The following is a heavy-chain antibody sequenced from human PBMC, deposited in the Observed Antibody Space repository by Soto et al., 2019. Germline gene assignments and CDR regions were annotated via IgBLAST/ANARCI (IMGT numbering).Heavy chain of an antibody. Sequence: QVQLQESGPGLVKPSETLSLTCTVSGGSISSYFWSWIRQHPGKGLDWIGYIYYSVSTNYNPSLKSRLNISVDAAKNQSAVKLSSVTAADTGVEYGARHEDGVRCYCWGQGTLVTVSS. CDR3: ARHEDGVRCYC. J-gene: IGHJ4*02. CDR1: GGSISSYF. V-gene: IGHV4-59*08. CDR2: IYYSVST. D-gene: IGHD4-17*01.